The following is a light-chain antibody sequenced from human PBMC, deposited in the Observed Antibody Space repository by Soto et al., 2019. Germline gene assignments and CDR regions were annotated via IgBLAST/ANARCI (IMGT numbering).Light chain of an antibody. Sequence: DIQLTQSPSFLSAFVGDTVTITCRASQAMSTDLAWYQQKPGKVPTLLIRSASTVQSGVPTRFSGGGSGTEFTLTISTLQPYDSGIYYCQQLNGYQLAFGGGTNVEIK. J-gene: IGKJ4*01. CDR3: QQLNGYQLA. CDR2: SAS. V-gene: IGKV1-9*01. CDR1: QAMSTD.